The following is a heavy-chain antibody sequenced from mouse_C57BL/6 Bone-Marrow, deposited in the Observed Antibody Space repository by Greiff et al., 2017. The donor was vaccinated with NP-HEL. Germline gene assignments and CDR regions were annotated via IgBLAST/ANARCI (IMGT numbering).Heavy chain of an antibody. D-gene: IGHD1-1*01. V-gene: IGHV14-4*01. Sequence: EVQLQQSGAELVRPGASVKLSCTASGFNIKDDYMHWVKQRPEQGLEWIGWIDPENGDTEYASKFQGKATITADTSSNTAYLQLSSLTSEDTAVYYCNTEYSLYYYGSSYVFAYWGQGTLVTVSA. J-gene: IGHJ3*01. CDR2: IDPENGDT. CDR3: NTEYSLYYYGSSYVFAY. CDR1: GFNIKDDY.